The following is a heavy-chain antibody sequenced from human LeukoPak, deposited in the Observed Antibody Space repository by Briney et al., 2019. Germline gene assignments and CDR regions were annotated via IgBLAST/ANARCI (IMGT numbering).Heavy chain of an antibody. CDR3: ARAVYDFWSGYHY. D-gene: IGHD3-3*01. V-gene: IGHV4-39*01. Sequence: SETLSLTCTVSGGSISSYYWGWIRQPPGKGLEWIGSIYYSGSTYYNPSLKSRVTISVDTSKNQFSLKLSSVTAADTAVYYCARAVYDFWSGYHYWGQGTLVTVSS. J-gene: IGHJ4*02. CDR1: GGSISSYY. CDR2: IYYSGST.